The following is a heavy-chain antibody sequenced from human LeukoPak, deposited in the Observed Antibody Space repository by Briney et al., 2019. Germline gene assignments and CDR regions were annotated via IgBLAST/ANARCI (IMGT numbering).Heavy chain of an antibody. J-gene: IGHJ5*02. V-gene: IGHV3-30*04. CDR1: GFTFSSYA. CDR3: AKDTPEIVVVPFEFDP. D-gene: IGHD2-2*01. Sequence: PGRSLRLSCAASGFTFSSYAMHWVRQAPGKGLEWVAVISYDGSNKYYADSVKGRFTISRDNSKNTLYLQMNSLRAEDTAVYYCAKDTPEIVVVPFEFDPWGQGTLVTVSS. CDR2: ISYDGSNK.